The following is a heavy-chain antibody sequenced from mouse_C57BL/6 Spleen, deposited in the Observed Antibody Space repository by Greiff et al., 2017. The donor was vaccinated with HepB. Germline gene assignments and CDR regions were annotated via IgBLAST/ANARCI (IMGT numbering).Heavy chain of an antibody. CDR1: GYTFTSYG. D-gene: IGHD2-4*01. V-gene: IGHV1-81*01. J-gene: IGHJ4*01. Sequence: VQLQQSGAELARPGASVKLSCKASGYTFTSYGISWVKQRTGQGLEWIGEIYPRSGNTYYNEKFKGKATLTADKSSSTAYMELRSLTSEDSAVYFCARSEDYHYYAMDYWGQGTSVTVSS. CDR3: ARSEDYHYYAMDY. CDR2: IYPRSGNT.